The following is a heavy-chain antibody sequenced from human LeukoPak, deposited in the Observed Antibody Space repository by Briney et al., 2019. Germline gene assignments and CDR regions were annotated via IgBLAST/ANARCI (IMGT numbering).Heavy chain of an antibody. J-gene: IGHJ4*02. V-gene: IGHV1-46*01. CDR3: ARVLVVAAHGSLGY. CDR2: INLSAGST. Sequence: ASVKVSCKASGYTFTSYYIHWVRQAPGQGLAWMGIINLSAGSTSYAQKFQGRLTMTRDTSTSTVYMELSRLRSDDTAVYYCARVLVVAAHGSLGYWGQGTLVTVSS. D-gene: IGHD2-15*01. CDR1: GYTFTSYY.